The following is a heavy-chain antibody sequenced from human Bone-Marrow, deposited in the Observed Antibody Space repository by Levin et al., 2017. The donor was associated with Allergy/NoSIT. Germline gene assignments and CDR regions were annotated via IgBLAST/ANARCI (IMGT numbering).Heavy chain of an antibody. CDR2: ISGSGGST. CDR3: AKDGDLGDFWSGYFSCFDY. V-gene: IGHV3-23*01. CDR1: GFTFSSYA. D-gene: IGHD3-3*01. J-gene: IGHJ4*02. Sequence: GGSLRLSCAASGFTFSSYAMSWVRQAPGKGLEWVSAISGSGGSTYYADSVKGRFTISRDNSKNTLYLQMNSLRAEDTAVYYCAKDGDLGDFWSGYFSCFDYWGQGTLVTVSS.